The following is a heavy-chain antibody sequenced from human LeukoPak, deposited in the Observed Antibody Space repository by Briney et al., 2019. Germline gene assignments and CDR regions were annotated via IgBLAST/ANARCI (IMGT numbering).Heavy chain of an antibody. J-gene: IGHJ4*02. CDR3: ARGGAYCGGDCWAEPDFDY. D-gene: IGHD2-21*02. V-gene: IGHV1-69*13. CDR1: GGTFSSYA. CDR2: IIPIFGTA. Sequence: GASVTLSCKASGGTFSSYAISWVRHAPGQGLEWMGGIIPIFGTANYAQKFQGRVTITADESTSTAYMELSSLRSEDTAVYYCARGGAYCGGDCWAEPDFDYWGQGTLVTVSS.